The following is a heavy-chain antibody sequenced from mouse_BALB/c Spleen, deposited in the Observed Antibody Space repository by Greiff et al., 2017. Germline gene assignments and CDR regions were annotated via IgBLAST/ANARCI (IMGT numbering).Heavy chain of an antibody. J-gene: IGHJ2*01. CDR2: ISSGGSYT. CDR1: GFTFSSYA. Sequence: EVKVVESGGGLVKPGGSLKLSCAASGFTFSSYAMSWVRQTPEKRLEWVATISSGGSYTYYPDSVKGRFTISRDNAKNTLYLQMSSLRSEDTAMYYCARGGRGNFDDWGQGTTLTVSS. V-gene: IGHV5-9-3*01. CDR3: ARGGRGNFDD.